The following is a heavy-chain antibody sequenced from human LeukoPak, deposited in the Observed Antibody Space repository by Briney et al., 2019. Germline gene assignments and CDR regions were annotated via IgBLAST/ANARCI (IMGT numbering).Heavy chain of an antibody. D-gene: IGHD7-27*01. CDR2: IYYSGST. V-gene: IGHV4-59*01. Sequence: PSKTLSLTCTVSGGSISSYYWSWIRQPPGKGLEWIGYIYYSGSTNYNPSLKSRVTISVDTSKNQFSLKLSSVTAADTAVYYCARLRPGSNWGSMGWFDPWGQGTLVTVSS. CDR3: ARLRPGSNWGSMGWFDP. CDR1: GGSISSYY. J-gene: IGHJ5*02.